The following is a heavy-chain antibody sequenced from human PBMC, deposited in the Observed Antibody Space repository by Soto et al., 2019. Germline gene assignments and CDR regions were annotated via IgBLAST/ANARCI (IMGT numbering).Heavy chain of an antibody. J-gene: IGHJ5*02. Sequence: QNTWKESGPTLVKPTQTLTLPCTFSGFSLSTSGVGVGWIRQPPGKALEWLALIYWDDDKRYSPSLKSRLTITKDTSKNQMVLTMTNMDPVDTATYYCAHVIVKYGGIGCFDPWGQGTLVTVSS. V-gene: IGHV2-5*02. CDR2: IYWDDDK. D-gene: IGHD1-26*01. CDR1: GFSLSTSGVG. CDR3: AHVIVKYGGIGCFDP.